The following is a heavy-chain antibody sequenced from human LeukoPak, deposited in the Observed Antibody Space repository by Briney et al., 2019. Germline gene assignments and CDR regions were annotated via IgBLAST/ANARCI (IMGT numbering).Heavy chain of an antibody. Sequence: GGSLRLSCAASGFTFSSYSMNWVRQAPGRGLEWVSYISSSSSTIYYTDSVKGRFTISRDNAKNSLYLQMNSLRDEDTAVYYCARPTYGDYGMDVWGLGTTVTVSS. J-gene: IGHJ6*02. D-gene: IGHD4-17*01. CDR1: GFTFSSYS. V-gene: IGHV3-48*02. CDR3: ARPTYGDYGMDV. CDR2: ISSSSSTI.